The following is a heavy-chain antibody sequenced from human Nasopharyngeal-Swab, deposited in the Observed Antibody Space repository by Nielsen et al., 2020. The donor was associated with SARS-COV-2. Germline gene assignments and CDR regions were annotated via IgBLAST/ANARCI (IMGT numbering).Heavy chain of an antibody. CDR3: AREKYCSSTSCYAWAPYNWFDP. J-gene: IGHJ5*02. CDR2: IYYSGST. Sequence: SETLSLTCTVSGGSISSGDYYWSWIRQPPGKGLEWIGYIYYSGSTYYNPSLKSRVTISVDTSKNQFSLKLSSVTAADTAVHYCAREKYCSSTSCYAWAPYNWFDPWGQGTLVTVSS. V-gene: IGHV4-30-4*01. D-gene: IGHD2-2*01. CDR1: GGSISSGDYY.